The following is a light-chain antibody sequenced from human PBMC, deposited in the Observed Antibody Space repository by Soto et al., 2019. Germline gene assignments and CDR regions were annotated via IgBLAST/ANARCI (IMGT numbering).Light chain of an antibody. J-gene: IGLJ2*01. CDR3: SSYGGSNNLI. Sequence: QSALTQPPSASGSPGQSVTISCTGTSSDVGGYNYASCYQQHPGKAPKLMIYEVSKRPSGVPDRFSGSKSGNTASLTVSGLQAEDEADYYCSSYGGSNNLIFGGGTKLTVL. CDR1: SSDVGGYNY. CDR2: EVS. V-gene: IGLV2-8*01.